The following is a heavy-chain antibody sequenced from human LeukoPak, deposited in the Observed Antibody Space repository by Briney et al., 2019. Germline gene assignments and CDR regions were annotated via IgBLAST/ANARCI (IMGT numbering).Heavy chain of an antibody. J-gene: IGHJ4*02. V-gene: IGHV1-69*13. Sequence: EASAKVSCKASGGTFSSYAISWVRQAPGQGLEWMGGIIPIIGTANYAQKFQGRVTTTADESTSTAYMELSSLRSEDTAVYYCALSGGDSTMIDYWGQGTLVTVSS. CDR3: ALSGGDSTMIDY. CDR1: GGTFSSYA. CDR2: IIPIIGTA. D-gene: IGHD2-21*02.